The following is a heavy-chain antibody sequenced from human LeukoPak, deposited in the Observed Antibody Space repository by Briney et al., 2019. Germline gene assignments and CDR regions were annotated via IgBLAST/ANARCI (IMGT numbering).Heavy chain of an antibody. J-gene: IGHJ3*02. Sequence: SVKVSCKASGGTFSSYAISWVRQAPGQGLEWMGGIIPIFGTANYAQKFQGRVTITADESTSTAYMELSSLRSDDTAVYYCARAERAGYSGPNAFDIWGQGTMVTVSS. CDR2: IIPIFGTA. V-gene: IGHV1-69*13. CDR1: GGTFSSYA. D-gene: IGHD5-12*01. CDR3: ARAERAGYSGPNAFDI.